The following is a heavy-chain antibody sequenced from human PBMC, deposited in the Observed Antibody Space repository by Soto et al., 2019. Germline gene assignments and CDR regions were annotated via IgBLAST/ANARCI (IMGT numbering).Heavy chain of an antibody. CDR2: INHSGST. D-gene: IGHD3-22*01. CDR1: GGSFSGYY. Sequence: QVQLQQWGAGLLKPSETLSLTCAVYGGSFSGYYWSWIRQPPGKGLEWIGEINHSGSTNYNPSLNSRVTISVDTSKNQFSLKLSSVTAADTAVYYCAAERYYYDSSGYPSFDYWGQGTLVTVSS. J-gene: IGHJ4*02. V-gene: IGHV4-34*01. CDR3: AAERYYYDSSGYPSFDY.